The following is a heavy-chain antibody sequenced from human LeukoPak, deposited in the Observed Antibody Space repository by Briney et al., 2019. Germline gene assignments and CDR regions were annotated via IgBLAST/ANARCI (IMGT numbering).Heavy chain of an antibody. D-gene: IGHD2-2*01. CDR2: INHSGST. V-gene: IGHV4-34*01. CDR1: GGSFSGYY. Sequence: SETLSLTCAVYGGSFSGYYWSWIRQPPGKGLEWIGEINHSGSTNYNPSLKSRATISVDTSKNQFSLKLSSVTAADTAVYYCARGMANIVVVPAVKNWFDPWGQGTLVTVSS. J-gene: IGHJ5*02. CDR3: ARGMANIVVVPAVKNWFDP.